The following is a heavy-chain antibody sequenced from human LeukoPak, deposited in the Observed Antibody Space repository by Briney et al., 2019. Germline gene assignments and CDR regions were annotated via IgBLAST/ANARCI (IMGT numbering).Heavy chain of an antibody. V-gene: IGHV3-23*01. D-gene: IGHD3-22*01. CDR3: AKWDTYYDSSGYYFY. CDR2: ISGSGGST. Sequence: PGGSLRLSCAASGLTFSSYGMSWVRQAPGKGLERVSAISGSGGSTYYADSVKGRFTISRDNSKNTLYLQMNSLRAEDTAVHYCAKWDTYYDSSGYYFYWGQGTLVTVSS. CDR1: GLTFSSYG. J-gene: IGHJ4*02.